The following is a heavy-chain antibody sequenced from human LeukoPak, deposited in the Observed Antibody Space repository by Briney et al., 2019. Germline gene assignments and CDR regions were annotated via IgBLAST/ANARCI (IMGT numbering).Heavy chain of an antibody. CDR1: GGSISSYY. J-gene: IGHJ5*02. V-gene: IGHV4-4*07. CDR2: IYTRGST. CDR3: ARDRGWIRGVVVPAATVPWFDP. D-gene: IGHD2-2*01. Sequence: SETLSLTCTVSGGSISSYYWSWIRQPAGKGLEWIGRIYTRGSTNYNPSLKSRVTMSVDTSKNQFSLKLSSVTAADTAVYYCARDRGWIRGVVVPAATVPWFDPWGQGTLVTVSS.